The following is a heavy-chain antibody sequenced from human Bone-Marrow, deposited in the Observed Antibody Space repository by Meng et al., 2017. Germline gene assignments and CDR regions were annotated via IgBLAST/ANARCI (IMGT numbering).Heavy chain of an antibody. CDR2: INPNSGGT. V-gene: IGHV1-2*06. D-gene: IGHD2-2*01. Sequence: VKVSCKASGYTFTGSYMHWVRQAPGQGLAWMGRINPNSGGTNYAQKFQGRVTMTRDTSISTAYMELSRLRSDDTAVYYCARDQVVPAAMQDDAFDIWGQGTMVTVSS. J-gene: IGHJ3*02. CDR1: GYTFTGSY. CDR3: ARDQVVPAAMQDDAFDI.